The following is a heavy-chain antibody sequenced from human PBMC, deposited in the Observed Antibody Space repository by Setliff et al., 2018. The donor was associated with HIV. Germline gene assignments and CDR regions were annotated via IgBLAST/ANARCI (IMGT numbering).Heavy chain of an antibody. J-gene: IGHJ4*02. Sequence: SETLSLTCTVSGGSINSGGYHWTWIRQHPGKGLEWIGSIYYSGNTNYDPSLKSRVTMSVDKSKNQFSLKLNSVTAADTAVYYCTRAPGGGKDYFDYWGQGTLVTVS. CDR3: TRAPGGGKDYFDY. CDR1: GGSINSGGYH. CDR2: IYYSGNT. D-gene: IGHD2-15*01. V-gene: IGHV4-31*03.